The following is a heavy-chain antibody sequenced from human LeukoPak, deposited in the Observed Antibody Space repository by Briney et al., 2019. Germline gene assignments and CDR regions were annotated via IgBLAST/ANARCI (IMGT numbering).Heavy chain of an antibody. CDR1: GFTFSSYG. CDR3: AKGTRLQFIGRFDY. Sequence: GRSLRLSCAASGFTFSSYGMHWVHQAPGKGLEWVAVISYDGSNKYYADSVKGRFTISRDNSKNTLYLQMNSLRAEDTAVYYCAKGTRLQFIGRFDYWGQGTLVTVSS. D-gene: IGHD5-24*01. V-gene: IGHV3-30*18. CDR2: ISYDGSNK. J-gene: IGHJ4*02.